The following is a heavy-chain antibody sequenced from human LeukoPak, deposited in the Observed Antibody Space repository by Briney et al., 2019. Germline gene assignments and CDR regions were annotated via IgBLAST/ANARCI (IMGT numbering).Heavy chain of an antibody. Sequence: GGSLRLSCAASGFTFSSYAMHWVRQAPGKGLEWVAVISYDGSNEYYADSVKGRFTISRDNSKNTLYLQMNSLRAEDTAVYYCAKGRDFWSGYFPFDYWGQGTLVTVSS. D-gene: IGHD3-3*01. CDR2: ISYDGSNE. J-gene: IGHJ4*02. V-gene: IGHV3-30-3*01. CDR1: GFTFSSYA. CDR3: AKGRDFWSGYFPFDY.